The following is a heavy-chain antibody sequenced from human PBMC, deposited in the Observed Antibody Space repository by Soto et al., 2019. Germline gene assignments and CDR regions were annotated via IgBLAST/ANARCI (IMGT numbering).Heavy chain of an antibody. CDR2: IYYSGST. CDR1: GGSISSGGYY. V-gene: IGHV4-31*03. J-gene: IGHJ3*02. D-gene: IGHD3-22*01. Sequence: SETLSLTCTVSGGSISSGGYYWSWIRQHPGKGLEWIGYIYYSGSTYYNPSLKSRVTISVDTSKNQFSLKLSSVTAADTAVYYCARDGYYDSSGYYIFGAFDIWCQGTMVT. CDR3: ARDGYYDSSGYYIFGAFDI.